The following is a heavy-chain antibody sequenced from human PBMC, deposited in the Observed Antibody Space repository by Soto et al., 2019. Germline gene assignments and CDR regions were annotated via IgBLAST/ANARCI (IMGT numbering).Heavy chain of an antibody. V-gene: IGHV4-39*01. J-gene: IGHJ4*02. Sequence: QLQLQESGPGLVKPSETLSLTCTVSGGSISSNYFFWAWIRQSPGNGLEWIGTIYYSGSTYYNPSLKSRVTISVDASKNPFSLKLSSVTAADTAVYYCASAPSPTEQWLAPCDYWGQGTLVTVSS. CDR3: ASAPSPTEQWLAPCDY. D-gene: IGHD6-19*01. CDR1: GGSISSNYFF. CDR2: IYYSGST.